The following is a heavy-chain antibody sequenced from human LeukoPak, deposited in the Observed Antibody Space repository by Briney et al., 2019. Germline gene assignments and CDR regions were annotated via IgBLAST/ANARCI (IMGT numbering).Heavy chain of an antibody. V-gene: IGHV4-30-2*01. CDR3: ARYSGYDYDLGWFDP. D-gene: IGHD5-12*01. Sequence: PSQTLSLTCTVSGGSISSGGYSWSWIRQPPGRGLEWIGYIYHSGSTYYNPSLKSRLTISVDRSKNQFSLKLSSVTAEDTAVYYCARYSGYDYDLGWFDPWGQGTLVTVSS. J-gene: IGHJ5*02. CDR2: IYHSGST. CDR1: GGSISSGGYS.